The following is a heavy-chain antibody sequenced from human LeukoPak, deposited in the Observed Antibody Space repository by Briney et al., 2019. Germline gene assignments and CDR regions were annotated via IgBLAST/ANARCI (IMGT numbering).Heavy chain of an antibody. CDR3: ARDYYGDPLDY. V-gene: IGHV3-48*01. J-gene: IGHJ4*02. Sequence: GGSLRLSCAASGFTFSSYSMNWVGQAPGKGLEWVSYVSSSSSTIYYADSVKGRFTISRDNAKNSLYLQMNSLRAEDTAVYYCARDYYGDPLDYWGQGTPVTVSS. CDR1: GFTFSSYS. CDR2: VSSSSSTI. D-gene: IGHD2-21*01.